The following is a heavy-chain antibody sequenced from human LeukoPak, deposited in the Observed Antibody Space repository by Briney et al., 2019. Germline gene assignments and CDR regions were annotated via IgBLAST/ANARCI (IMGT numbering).Heavy chain of an antibody. J-gene: IGHJ5*02. CDR1: GGSISGGGYY. CDR3: ARDDYSNYGWFDP. Sequence: SETLSLTCAVSGGSISGGGYYWSWIRQPPGKGLEWIGYIYHSGSTYYNPSLKSRVTISVDRSKNQFSLKLSSVTAADTAVYYCARDDYSNYGWFDPWGQGTLVTVSS. V-gene: IGHV4-30-2*01. CDR2: IYHSGST. D-gene: IGHD4-4*01.